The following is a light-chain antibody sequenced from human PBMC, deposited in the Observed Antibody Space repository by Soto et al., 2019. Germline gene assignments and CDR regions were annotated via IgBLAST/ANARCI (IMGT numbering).Light chain of an antibody. CDR1: QSVSSY. CDR3: QQRSNWPIT. J-gene: IGKJ5*01. CDR2: DAS. V-gene: IGKV3-11*01. Sequence: EIVLPLSPAPLSLSPGERSTLSCRASQSVSSYLAWYQQKPGQAPRLLIYDASNRATGIPARFSGSGSGTDFTLTISSLEPEDFAVYYCQQRSNWPITFGQGTRLEI.